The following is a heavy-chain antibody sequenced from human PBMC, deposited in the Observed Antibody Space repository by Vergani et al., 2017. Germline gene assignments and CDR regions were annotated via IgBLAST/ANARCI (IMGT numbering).Heavy chain of an antibody. J-gene: IGHJ4*02. Sequence: EVQLVESGGGLVKPGGSLRLSCAASGFTFSSYSMNWVRQAPGKGLEWVSSISSSSSYIYYADSVKGRFTISRDNAKNSLYLQMNSLRAEDTAVYYCARGGGYYCDPNFDYWGQGTLVTVSS. CDR3: ARGGGYYCDPNFDY. CDR2: ISSSSSYI. CDR1: GFTFSSYS. V-gene: IGHV3-21*01. D-gene: IGHD3-22*01.